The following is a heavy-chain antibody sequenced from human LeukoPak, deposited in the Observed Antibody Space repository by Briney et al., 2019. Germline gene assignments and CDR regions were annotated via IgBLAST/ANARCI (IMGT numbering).Heavy chain of an antibody. CDR3: AKDRSSSWYYFDD. D-gene: IGHD6-13*01. CDR2: ISGSGGST. J-gene: IGHJ4*02. CDR1: GFTSSSYA. Sequence: PGGSLRLSCAASGFTSSSYAMSWVRETPGKGLERVSAISGSGGSTYYADSAKGRFTISRDNSKNTLYLQMNSLRAEDTAVYYWAKDRSSSWYYFDDWGQGTLVTVSS. V-gene: IGHV3-23*01.